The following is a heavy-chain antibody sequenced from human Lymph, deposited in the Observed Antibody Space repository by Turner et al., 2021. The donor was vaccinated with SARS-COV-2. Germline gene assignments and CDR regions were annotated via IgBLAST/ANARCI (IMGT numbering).Heavy chain of an antibody. CDR3: VRAESIAVAGTQYFDY. J-gene: IGHJ4*02. CDR1: ANTFTGYY. Sequence: QVRLVQSGAEVEKPGASGTVCCKASANTFTGYYMHWLRQAPGQGLEWMEWINPNSGGTSYAQKFQGRVTMTRDTSISTAYMELSRLRSDDTAVDYCVRAESIAVAGTQYFDYWGQGTLVTVSS. V-gene: IGHV1-2*02. CDR2: INPNSGGT. D-gene: IGHD6-19*01.